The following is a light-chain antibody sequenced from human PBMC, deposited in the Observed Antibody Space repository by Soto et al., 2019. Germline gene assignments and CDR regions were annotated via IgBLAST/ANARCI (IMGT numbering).Light chain of an antibody. CDR3: SLSYSGARPV. Sequence: QAVVTQEPSLTVSPGGTVTLTCGSSTGAVTSGHYPYWFQQKPGQAPRTLIYDTSNKHSWTRARFSGSLLGGKAALPLSGAQPEDEAEYYCSLSYSGARPVFGGGTKLTVL. CDR1: TGAVTSGHY. J-gene: IGLJ2*01. CDR2: DTS. V-gene: IGLV7-46*01.